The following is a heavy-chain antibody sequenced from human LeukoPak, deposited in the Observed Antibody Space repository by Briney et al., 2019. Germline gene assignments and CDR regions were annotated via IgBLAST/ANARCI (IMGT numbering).Heavy chain of an antibody. J-gene: IGHJ4*02. Sequence: GGSLRLSCAASGFTFSSYAMSWVRQAPGKGLEWVSAISGSGGSTYYADSVKGRFTISRDNAKNSLYLQMNSLRAEDTAVYYCAKDHVVVPQHFDYWGQGTLVTVSS. CDR3: AKDHVVVPQHFDY. CDR1: GFTFSSYA. V-gene: IGHV3-23*01. D-gene: IGHD2-2*01. CDR2: ISGSGGST.